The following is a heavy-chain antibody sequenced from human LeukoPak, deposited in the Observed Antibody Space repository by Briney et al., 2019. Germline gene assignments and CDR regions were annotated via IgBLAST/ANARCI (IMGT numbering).Heavy chain of an antibody. J-gene: IGHJ4*02. D-gene: IGHD4-11*01. Sequence: GGSLRLSCAASGFTFSSYAMSWVRQAPGKGLEWVSAISGSGGNTYYADSVKGRFTISRDNSKNTLYLQMNSLRAEDTAVYYCAKDPGRSNYFFDYWGQGTLVTVSS. CDR2: ISGSGGNT. CDR1: GFTFSSYA. CDR3: AKDPGRSNYFFDY. V-gene: IGHV3-23*01.